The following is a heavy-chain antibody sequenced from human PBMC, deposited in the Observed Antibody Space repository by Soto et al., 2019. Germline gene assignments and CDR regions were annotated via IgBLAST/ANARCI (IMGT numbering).Heavy chain of an antibody. CDR3: ARDKF. CDR2: IIPIFGTA. V-gene: IGHV1-69*13. J-gene: IGHJ4*02. Sequence: ASVKVSCKASGGNFTRDLIAWVRQAPGQGLEWMGGIIPIFGTANYAQKFQGRVTITADESTSTVYMDLKSLTSEDSAVYYCARDKFWGQGTPVTVSS. CDR1: GGNFTRDL.